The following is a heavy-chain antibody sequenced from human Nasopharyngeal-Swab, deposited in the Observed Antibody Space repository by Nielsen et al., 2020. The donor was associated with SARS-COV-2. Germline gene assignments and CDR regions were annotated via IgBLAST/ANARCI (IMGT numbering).Heavy chain of an antibody. D-gene: IGHD6-19*01. CDR1: GFTFDDYA. CDR3: AKDNIAVAGLPDY. V-gene: IGHV3-9*01. Sequence: SLKISCAASGFTFDDYAMHWVRQAPGKGLEWVSGISWNGGSIGYADSVKGRFTISRDNAKNSLYLQMNSLRAEDTALYYCAKDNIAVAGLPDYWGQGTLVTVSS. CDR2: ISWNGGSI. J-gene: IGHJ4*02.